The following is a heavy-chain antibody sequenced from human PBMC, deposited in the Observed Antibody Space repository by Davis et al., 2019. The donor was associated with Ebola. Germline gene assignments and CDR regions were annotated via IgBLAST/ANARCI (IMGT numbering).Heavy chain of an antibody. CDR3: VRDYLFALDI. CDR2: IGTRGDPT. J-gene: IGHJ3*02. CDR1: GFTFSSYT. V-gene: IGHV3-48*02. Sequence: HPGGSLRLSCAASGFTFSSYTMNWVRQAPGKGLEWVSYIGTRGDPTVYADSVKGRFTVSRDDANNSLSLLMNSLRDEDTAIYYCVRDYLFALDIWGQGTMVTVSS.